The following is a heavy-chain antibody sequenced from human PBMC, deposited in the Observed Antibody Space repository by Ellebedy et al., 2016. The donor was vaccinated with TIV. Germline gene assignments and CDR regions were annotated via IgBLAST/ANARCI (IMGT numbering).Heavy chain of an antibody. Sequence: GESLKISCAASGFSFSTYYMFWVRQAPGKGLEWLASINQDGTSKNYVDSVRGRLTISRDNADNSLYLQMNSLGVEDTAMYYCVSTTRSRSFDIWGQGTTVTVSS. CDR2: INQDGTSK. D-gene: IGHD4-11*01. CDR3: VSTTRSRSFDI. V-gene: IGHV3-7*02. CDR1: GFSFSTYY. J-gene: IGHJ3*02.